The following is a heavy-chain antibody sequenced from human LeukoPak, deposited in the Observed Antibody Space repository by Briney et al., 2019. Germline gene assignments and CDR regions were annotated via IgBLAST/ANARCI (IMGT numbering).Heavy chain of an antibody. Sequence: SETLSLTCTVSGGSISSYYWSWIRQPPGKGLEWIGYIYYSGSTNYNPSLKSRVTISVDTSKNQFSLKLSSVTAADTAVYYCARRAILTGPFDYWGQGTLVTVSS. CDR1: GGSISSYY. CDR3: ARRAILTGPFDY. D-gene: IGHD3-9*01. CDR2: IYYSGST. J-gene: IGHJ4*02. V-gene: IGHV4-59*08.